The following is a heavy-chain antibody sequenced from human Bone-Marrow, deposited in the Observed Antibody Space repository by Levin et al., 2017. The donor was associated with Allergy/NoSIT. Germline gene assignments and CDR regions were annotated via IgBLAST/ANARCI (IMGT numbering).Heavy chain of an antibody. D-gene: IGHD6-19*01. CDR1: GFTFSSYG. V-gene: IGHV3-33*01. CDR3: ARSRNIAVAGFDAFDI. Sequence: GGSLRLSCAASGFTFSSYGMHWVRQAPGKGLEWVAVIWYDGSNKYYADSVKGRFTISRDNSKNTLYLQMNSLRAEDTAVYYCARSRNIAVAGFDAFDIWGQGTMVTVSS. CDR2: IWYDGSNK. J-gene: IGHJ3*02.